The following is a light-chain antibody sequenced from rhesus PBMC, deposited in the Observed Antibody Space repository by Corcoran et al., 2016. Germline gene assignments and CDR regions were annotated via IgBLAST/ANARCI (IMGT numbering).Light chain of an antibody. CDR3: QHGYGTPFT. CDR2: KAS. Sequence: DIQMTQSPSSLSASVGDRVTITCRASENVNNYLNWYQQKPGKAPKLRIYKASTLQRGVPSRFSGSGSGTDYTFTISSLQPEDVTTYYWQHGYGTPFTFGPGTKRDIK. CDR1: ENVNNY. J-gene: IGKJ3*01. V-gene: IGKV1-74*01.